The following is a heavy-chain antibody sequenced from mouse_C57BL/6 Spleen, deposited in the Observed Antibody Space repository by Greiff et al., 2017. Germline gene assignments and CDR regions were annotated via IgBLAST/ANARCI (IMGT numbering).Heavy chain of an antibody. Sequence: EVKLVESGAELVRPGASVKLSCTASGFNIKDYYMHWVKQRPEQGLAWIGRIDTEEGDTEYAPKFQGKATMTADTSSNTAYLQLSSLTSEDTAVYYCTRCHFYSNYEGWFAYWGQGTLVTVSA. V-gene: IGHV14-1*01. D-gene: IGHD2-5*01. CDR3: TRCHFYSNYEGWFAY. CDR1: GFNIKDYY. CDR2: IDTEEGDT. J-gene: IGHJ3*01.